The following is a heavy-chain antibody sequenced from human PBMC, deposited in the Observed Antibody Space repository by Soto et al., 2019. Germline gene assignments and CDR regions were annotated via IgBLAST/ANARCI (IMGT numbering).Heavy chain of an antibody. CDR3: ARGGGVGVAGSAAFDM. Sequence: QLHLVQSGAVVKKPGASVTVSCSASGYPVTAYYMHWVRQAPGRGLEWMGGINPATGAAKYTQTFQGRGPRTKDTATSTVLMELRGLTSEDAAVFSCARGGGVGVAGSAAFDMWGQGTLVTVSS. D-gene: IGHD3-3*01. J-gene: IGHJ3*02. CDR2: INPATGAA. CDR1: GYPVTAYY. V-gene: IGHV1-2*02.